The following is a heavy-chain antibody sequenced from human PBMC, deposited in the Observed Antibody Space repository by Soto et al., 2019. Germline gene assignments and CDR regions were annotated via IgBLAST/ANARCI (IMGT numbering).Heavy chain of an antibody. V-gene: IGHV4-34*01. CDR1: GGSFSGYY. J-gene: IGHJ6*03. D-gene: IGHD2-2*02. Sequence: PSETLSLTCAVYGGSFSGYYWSWIRQPPGKRLEWIGEINHSGSTNYNPSLKSRVTISVDTSKNQFSLKLSSLTAADTAVYYCARGPIVSYCSSTSCYKPNYYYYMDVWGKGTTVTVSS. CDR3: ARGPIVSYCSSTSCYKPNYYYYMDV. CDR2: INHSGST.